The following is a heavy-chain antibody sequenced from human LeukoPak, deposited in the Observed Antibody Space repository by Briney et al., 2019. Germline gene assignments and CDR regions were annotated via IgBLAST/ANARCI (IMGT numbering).Heavy chain of an antibody. CDR3: ARRVDAGYYYYYYYMDV. Sequence: KAGGSLRLSCAASGFTFSDYYMSWIRQAPGKGLEWVSYISSSGSTVYYADSVKGRFTISRDNAKNSLYLQMNSLRAEDTAVYYCARRVDAGYYYYYYYMDVWGKGTTVTISS. CDR2: ISSSGSTV. V-gene: IGHV3-11*01. CDR1: GFTFSDYY. J-gene: IGHJ6*03.